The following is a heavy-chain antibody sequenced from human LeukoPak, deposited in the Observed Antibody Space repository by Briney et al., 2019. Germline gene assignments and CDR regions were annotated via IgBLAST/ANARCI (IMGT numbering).Heavy chain of an antibody. D-gene: IGHD6-13*01. CDR1: GFAFSSYS. CDR2: ISGTSTYI. J-gene: IGHJ4*02. V-gene: IGHV3-21*01. Sequence: PGGSLRLSCAASGFAFSSYSMNWVRPAPGKGLEWVSSISGTSTYIYFANSLKGRFSISRDNAKNSLYLQMNSLRAEDTAVYFCARASLSEIIAAEAFFDSWGQGTLVTVSS. CDR3: ARASLSEIIAAEAFFDS.